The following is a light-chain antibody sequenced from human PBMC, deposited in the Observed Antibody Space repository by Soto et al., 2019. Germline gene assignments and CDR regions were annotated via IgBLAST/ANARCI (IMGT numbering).Light chain of an antibody. CDR3: AAWDDSLSVVV. CDR1: SSNIGSNY. V-gene: IGLV1-47*01. CDR2: RNN. J-gene: IGLJ2*01. Sequence: QSVLTQPPSASGTPGQRVTISCSGSSSNIGSNYVYWYHHLPGTAPKLLIYRNNQRPSGVPDRVSGSKSGTSASLAISGLRPEDEADYYCAAWDDSLSVVVFGGGTKVTVL.